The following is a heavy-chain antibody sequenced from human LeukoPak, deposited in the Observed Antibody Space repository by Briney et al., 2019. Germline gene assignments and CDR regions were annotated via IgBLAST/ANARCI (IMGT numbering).Heavy chain of an antibody. V-gene: IGHV1-69*05. D-gene: IGHD4-17*01. Sequence: SVKVSCKASGGTFSSYAISWVRQAPGQGLEWMGGIIPILGTANYAQKFQGRVTITTDESTSTAYMELSSLRSEDTAVYYCARDETMTTVTTWPYYYYMDAWGKGTTVTVSS. J-gene: IGHJ6*03. CDR1: GGTFSSYA. CDR2: IIPILGTA. CDR3: ARDETMTTVTTWPYYYYMDA.